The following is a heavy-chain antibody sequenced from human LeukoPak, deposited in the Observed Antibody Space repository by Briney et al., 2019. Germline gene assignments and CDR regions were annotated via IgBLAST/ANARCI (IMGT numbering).Heavy chain of an antibody. Sequence: GGSLRLSCAASGFTFHDYIMHWVRQTPERGVEWVSLITWDGINTFSADSVKGRFTISRDNSKNFLYLQMNSLRTEDTALYYCAKEWERIIDYWGQGTLVTVSS. CDR1: GFTFHDYI. J-gene: IGHJ4*02. V-gene: IGHV3-43*01. CDR2: ITWDGINT. CDR3: AKEWERIIDY. D-gene: IGHD1-26*01.